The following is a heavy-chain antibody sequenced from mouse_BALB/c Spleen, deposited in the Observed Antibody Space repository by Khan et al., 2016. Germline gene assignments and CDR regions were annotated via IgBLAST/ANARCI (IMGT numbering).Heavy chain of an antibody. CDR1: GYTFTNYG. Sequence: QIQLVQSGPELKRPGKTVKISCKASGYTFTNYGINWVKQAPGKGLKWMGWINTYSGESTYADDFKGRVAFSLETSANTAYLQINKLKNEDTATYCCARYSYYYGSSRYFDVWGAGTTVTVSS. D-gene: IGHD1-1*01. J-gene: IGHJ1*01. V-gene: IGHV9-3-1*01. CDR2: INTYSGES. CDR3: ARYSYYYGSSRYFDV.